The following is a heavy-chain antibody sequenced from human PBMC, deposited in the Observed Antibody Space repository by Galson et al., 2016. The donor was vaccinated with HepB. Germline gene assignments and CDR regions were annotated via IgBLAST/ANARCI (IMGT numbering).Heavy chain of an antibody. J-gene: IGHJ3*02. CDR2: IYPEDSDT. V-gene: IGHV5-51*01. Sequence: QSGAEVKKPGESLKISCTGSGYSFSGYWIGWVRQMPGKGLEWIGVIYPEDSDTNYSPSFQGQVTISADKSISTAYLQWSSLRASDTAMYYCARFGAYIWAIGGETTTRGSHAFDIWGQGTMVTVSS. D-gene: IGHD1-26*01. CDR3: ARFGAYIWAIGGETTTRGSHAFDI. CDR1: GYSFSGYW.